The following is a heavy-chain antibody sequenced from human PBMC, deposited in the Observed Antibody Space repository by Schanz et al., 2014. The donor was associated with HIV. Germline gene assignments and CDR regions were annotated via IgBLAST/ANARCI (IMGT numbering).Heavy chain of an antibody. Sequence: QVQLVQSGAAVKRPGASVKVSCKASGYTFTSYGISWVRQAPGQGLEWMGWINPNEGDTKFAQKFRGRVTMTRDTSNSTAYMELTRLRYDDTAVYYWEKRSVKLHWFESWGQGTLVTVSS. D-gene: IGHD1-26*01. CDR3: EKRSVKLHWFES. CDR1: GYTFTSYG. CDR2: INPNEGDT. J-gene: IGHJ5*01. V-gene: IGHV1-2*02.